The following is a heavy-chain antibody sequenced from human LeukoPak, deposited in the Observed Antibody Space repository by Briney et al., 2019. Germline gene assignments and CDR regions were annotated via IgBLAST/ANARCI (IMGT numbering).Heavy chain of an antibody. CDR3: ARSQLVGLRFFIQYFDY. V-gene: IGHV3-21*01. D-gene: IGHD3-3*01. Sequence: GGSLIFCCAASGFTFSSYIMMLVRQAPGKVVEGVSSISSSSSYIKYDASLKGRLIIFRDNDKNSMYLQMNSLRAEEKAVYYCARSQLVGLRFFIQYFDYWGQGTLVTVSS. CDR2: ISSSSSYI. J-gene: IGHJ4*02. CDR1: GFTFSSYI.